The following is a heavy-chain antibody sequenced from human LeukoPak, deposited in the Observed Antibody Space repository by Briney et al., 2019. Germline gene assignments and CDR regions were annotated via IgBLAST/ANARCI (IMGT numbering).Heavy chain of an antibody. V-gene: IGHV1-24*01. CDR1: GYTLTELS. J-gene: IGHJ4*02. D-gene: IGHD6-13*01. Sequence: ASVKVSCKVSGYTLTELSMHWVRQAPGKGLDWMGGFDPEDGETIYAQKFQGRVTITEDTSTDTAYMELSSLRSEDTAVYYCATEAAAAGTDYFDYWGQGTMVSVCS. CDR3: ATEAAAAGTDYFDY. CDR2: FDPEDGET.